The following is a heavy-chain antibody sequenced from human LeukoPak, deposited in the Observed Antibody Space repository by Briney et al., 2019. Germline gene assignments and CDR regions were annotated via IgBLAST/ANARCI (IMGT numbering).Heavy chain of an antibody. J-gene: IGHJ5*02. V-gene: IGHV1-8*01. D-gene: IGHD4-17*01. CDR3: ARNYGDYDYLPSENYFEP. CDR1: GYSFTSYD. Sequence: GASVKVSCKASGYSFTSYDINWVRQATGQGLGWMGWMNPNNGNTNYAQKFQGRITMTRDTSINTAYMELSSLQSEDTAVYYCARNYGDYDYLPSENYFEPWGQGTLVTVSS. CDR2: MNPNNGNT.